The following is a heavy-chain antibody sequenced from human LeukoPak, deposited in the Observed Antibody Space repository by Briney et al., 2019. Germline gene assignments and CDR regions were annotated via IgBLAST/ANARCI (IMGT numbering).Heavy chain of an antibody. CDR3: ARDHFGSDYDILTGYYISYYYYMDV. J-gene: IGHJ6*03. D-gene: IGHD3-9*01. CDR1: GYTFTSYY. Sequence: GASVKVSCKASGYTFTSYYMHWVRQAPGQGLEWMGIINPSGGSTSYAQKFQGRVTMTRDMSTSTVYMELSSLRSEDTAVYYCARDHFGSDYDILTGYYISYYYYMDVWGKGTTVTVSS. V-gene: IGHV1-46*01. CDR2: INPSGGST.